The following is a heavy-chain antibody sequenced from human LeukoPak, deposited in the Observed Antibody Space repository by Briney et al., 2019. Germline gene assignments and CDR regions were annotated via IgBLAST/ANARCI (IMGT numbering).Heavy chain of an antibody. D-gene: IGHD3-22*01. V-gene: IGHV1-69*04. J-gene: IGHJ4*02. CDR1: GGTFSSYA. CDR3: AWHPSSGEFYFDS. CDR2: IIPILGIA. Sequence: RASVKVSCKASGGTFSSYAISWVRQAPGQGLEWMGRIIPILGIANYAQKFQGRVTITADKSTTTAYLELSSLRSEDTAVYYCAWHPSSGEFYFDSWGQGTLVTVSS.